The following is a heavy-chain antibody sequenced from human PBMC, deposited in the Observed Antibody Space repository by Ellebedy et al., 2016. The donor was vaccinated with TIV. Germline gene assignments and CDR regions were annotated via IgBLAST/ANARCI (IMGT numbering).Heavy chain of an antibody. CDR3: ARGYRWFGPTQGDYYYGMDV. CDR2: ISGSGGST. D-gene: IGHD3-10*01. Sequence: PGGSLRLSCAASGFTFSSYAMSWVRQAPGKGLEWVSAISGSGGSTYYADSVKGRFTISRDNSKNTLYLQMNSLRAEDTAVYYCARGYRWFGPTQGDYYYGMDVWGQGTTVTVSS. V-gene: IGHV3-23*01. J-gene: IGHJ6*02. CDR1: GFTFSSYA.